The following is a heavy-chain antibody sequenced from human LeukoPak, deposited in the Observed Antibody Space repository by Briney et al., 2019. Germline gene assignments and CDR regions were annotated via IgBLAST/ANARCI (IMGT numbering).Heavy chain of an antibody. Sequence: GGSLRLSCAASGFTFSSYEFNWVRQAPGKGLEWVSYISSSGRTIFYADSVKGRFTISRDNSKNTLYLQMNSLRAEDTAVYYCAREGTGIHFDYWGQGTLVTVSS. CDR2: ISSSGRTI. J-gene: IGHJ4*02. V-gene: IGHV3-48*03. CDR1: GFTFSSYE. CDR3: AREGTGIHFDY. D-gene: IGHD1-1*01.